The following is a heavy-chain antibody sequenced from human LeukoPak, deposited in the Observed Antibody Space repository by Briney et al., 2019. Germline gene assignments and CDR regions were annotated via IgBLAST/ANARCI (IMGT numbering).Heavy chain of an antibody. Sequence: GGSLRLSCAASGFTVSSKYMSWVRQAPGKGLEWVSAISGSGGSTYYADSVKGRFTISRDNSKNTLYLQMNSLRAEDTAVYYCARLYSSSWYTEVWGQGTLVTVSS. D-gene: IGHD6-13*01. CDR3: ARLYSSSWYTEV. V-gene: IGHV3-23*01. CDR2: ISGSGGST. J-gene: IGHJ4*02. CDR1: GFTVSSKY.